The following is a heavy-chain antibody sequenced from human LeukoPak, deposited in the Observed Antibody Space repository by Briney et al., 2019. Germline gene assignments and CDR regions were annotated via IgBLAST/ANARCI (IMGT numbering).Heavy chain of an antibody. V-gene: IGHV3-30*04. CDR1: GFTFNNHA. CDR2: ISYNGGVM. J-gene: IGHJ4*02. Sequence: GRSLRLSCAAAGFTFNNHAMRWVRQAPGKGLEWVSFISYNGGVMYYADSVKGRFTISRDNSKNTLDLQMNSLGGEDTAVYYWAGDVKGLPDYWGQGTLVTVSS. D-gene: IGHD2-15*01. CDR3: AGDVKGLPDY.